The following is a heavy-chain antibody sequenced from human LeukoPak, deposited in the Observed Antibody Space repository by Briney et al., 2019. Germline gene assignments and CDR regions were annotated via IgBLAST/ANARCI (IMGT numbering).Heavy chain of an antibody. CDR2: IYYSGGT. V-gene: IGHV4-59*01. D-gene: IGHD5-18*01. J-gene: IGHJ4*02. Sequence: PSETLSLTCTVSGGSIGTYYRSWIRQPPGKGLEWIGYIYYSGGTSYNPSLESRVTISVDTSNNQFSLKLSSVTAADTAVYFCARQGYTYGNFDYWGQGTLVTVSS. CDR1: GGSIGTYY. CDR3: ARQGYTYGNFDY.